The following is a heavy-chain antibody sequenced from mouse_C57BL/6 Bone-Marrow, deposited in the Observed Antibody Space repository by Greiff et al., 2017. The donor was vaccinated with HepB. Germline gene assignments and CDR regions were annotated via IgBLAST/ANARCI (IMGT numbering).Heavy chain of an antibody. V-gene: IGHV14-4*01. J-gene: IGHJ2*01. D-gene: IGHD2-1*01. CDR1: GFNIKDDY. CDR2: IDPENGDT. CDR3: TFYGNYPYFDY. Sequence: VQLQQSGAELVRPGASVKLSCTASGFNIKDDYMHWVKQRPEQGLEWIGWIDPENGDTEYASKFKGKATITADTSSNTAYLQLSSLTSEDTAVYYCTFYGNYPYFDYWGQGTTLTVSS.